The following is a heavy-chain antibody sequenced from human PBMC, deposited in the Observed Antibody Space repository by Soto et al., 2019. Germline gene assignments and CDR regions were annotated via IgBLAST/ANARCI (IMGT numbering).Heavy chain of an antibody. CDR2: ISGSGDST. CDR1: GFTFNKYA. V-gene: IGHV3-23*01. D-gene: IGHD2-15*01. Sequence: PGGSLRLSCAASGFTFNKYAMTWVRQTPGKGLEWVSSISGSGDSTYYADSVKGRFTISRDNSKNTLYLQMSSLRAEDTAVYYCAKVVPGHCSGGSCYSNSYYYGMDVWGQGTTVTVSS. J-gene: IGHJ6*02. CDR3: AKVVPGHCSGGSCYSNSYYYGMDV.